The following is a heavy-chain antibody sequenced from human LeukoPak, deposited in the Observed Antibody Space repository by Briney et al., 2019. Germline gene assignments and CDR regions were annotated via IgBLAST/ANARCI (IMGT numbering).Heavy chain of an antibody. J-gene: IGHJ4*02. CDR1: GFTFSSYW. V-gene: IGHV3-74*01. CDR2: INTDGSST. CDR3: ARSKYGDYPYFDY. D-gene: IGHD4-17*01. Sequence: GGSLRLSCAASGFTFSSYWMHWVGQAPGRGLVWVSRINTDGSSTSYVDSVKGRFTISRDNAKNTLYLQMNSLRAEDTAVYYCARSKYGDYPYFDYWGQGTLVTVSS.